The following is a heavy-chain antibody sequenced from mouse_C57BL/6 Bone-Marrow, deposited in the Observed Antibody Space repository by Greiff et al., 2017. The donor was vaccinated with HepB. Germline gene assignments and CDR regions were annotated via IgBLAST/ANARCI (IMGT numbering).Heavy chain of an antibody. D-gene: IGHD1-1*01. CDR3: AKNDGSSWFAY. J-gene: IGHJ3*01. V-gene: IGHV2-5*01. CDR2: IWRGGST. CDR1: GFSLTSYG. Sequence: QVQLQQSGPGLVQPSQSLSITCTVSGFSLTSYGVHWVRQSPGKGLEWLGVIWRGGSTDYNAAFMSRLSIIKDNSKSQVFFKMNSLQADDTAIYYCAKNDGSSWFAYWGQGTLVTVSA.